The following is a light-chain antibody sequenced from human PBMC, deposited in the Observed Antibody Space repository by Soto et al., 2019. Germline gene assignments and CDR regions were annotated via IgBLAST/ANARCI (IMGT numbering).Light chain of an antibody. V-gene: IGKV4-1*01. CDR1: QSVLYSSNNKNY. CDR2: CAS. J-gene: IGKJ1*01. Sequence: DIVMTQSPDSLAVSLGERATINCKSSQSVLYSSNNKNYLAWYQQKPGQPPKLLIYCASTRESGVPDRFSGSGSGTDFTLTISRLQAEDVAVYYCQQYYRPWTFGQGTKVEIK. CDR3: QQYYRPWT.